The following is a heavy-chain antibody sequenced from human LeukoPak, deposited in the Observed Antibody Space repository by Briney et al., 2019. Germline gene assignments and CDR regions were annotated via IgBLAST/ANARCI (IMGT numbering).Heavy chain of an antibody. J-gene: IGHJ6*02. CDR3: ARDHCSANSCYEDYYNGLDV. CDR2: INPKSGVT. CDR1: GYTFTAYY. Sequence: GASVKLSCKASGYTFTAYYLQWVRLAPGQGLEWMGWINPKSGVTEYAQRFQGRVTMTRDTSISTAYMELSRLRSDDTAVYYCARDHCSANSCYEDYYNGLDVWGQGTTVTVSS. V-gene: IGHV1-2*02. D-gene: IGHD2-2*01.